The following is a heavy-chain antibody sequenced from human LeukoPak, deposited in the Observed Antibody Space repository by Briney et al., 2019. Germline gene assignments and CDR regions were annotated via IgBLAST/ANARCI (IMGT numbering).Heavy chain of an antibody. CDR3: ARGPLYYSRNAFDI. D-gene: IGHD3-22*01. CDR1: GYTFTSYG. CDR2: ISAYNGNT. V-gene: IGHV1-18*01. J-gene: IGHJ3*02. Sequence: ASVKVSCKASGYTFTSYGISWVRQAPGQGVEWMGWISAYNGNTNYAQKLQGRVTMTTDTSTSTAYMELRSLRSDDTAVYYCARGPLYYSRNAFDIWGQGTMVTVSS.